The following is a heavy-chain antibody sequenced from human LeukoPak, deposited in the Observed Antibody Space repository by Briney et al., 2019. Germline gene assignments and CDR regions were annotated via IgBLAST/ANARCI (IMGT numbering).Heavy chain of an antibody. V-gene: IGHV3-23*01. D-gene: IGHD2-2*01. CDR1: GFTFSSYA. J-gene: IGHJ4*02. CDR2: ISGSGVST. Sequence: GGSLRLSCAASGFTFSSYAMGWVRQAPGKGLEWVSAISGSGVSTYYADSVKGRFTISRDNSKNTLYLQMNSLRAEDTAVYSCAKERGYCSSTSCSPFDYWGQGTLVTVSS. CDR3: AKERGYCSSTSCSPFDY.